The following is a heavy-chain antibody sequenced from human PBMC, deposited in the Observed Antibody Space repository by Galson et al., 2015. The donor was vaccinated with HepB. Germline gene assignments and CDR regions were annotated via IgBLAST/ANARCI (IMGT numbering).Heavy chain of an antibody. V-gene: IGHV3-7*03. D-gene: IGHD2-15*01. CDR2: IKQDGSEK. CDR1: GFTFSSYW. J-gene: IGHJ4*02. Sequence: SLRLSCAASGFTFSSYWMSWVRQAPGKGLEWVANIKQDGSEKYYVDSVKGRFTISRDNAKNSLYLQMNSLRAEDTAVYYCARDSPPNCSGGSCYPWGGYWGQGTLVTVSS. CDR3: ARDSPPNCSGGSCYPWGGY.